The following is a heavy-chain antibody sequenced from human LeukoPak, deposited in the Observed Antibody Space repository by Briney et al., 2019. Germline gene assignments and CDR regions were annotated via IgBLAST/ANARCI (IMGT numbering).Heavy chain of an antibody. J-gene: IGHJ3*01. CDR2: ISGGGTDK. CDR1: GFTFRKYS. CDR3: AKDLGSGSYASDF. Sequence: GGSLGLSCVASGFTFRKYSIHWVRQAPGKGLKWVAFISGGGTDKFYLDSVKGRFSVSKDISKNTVYLQMGSLRDEDTALYYCAKDLGSGSYASDFWGQGTRVTVSS. D-gene: IGHD3-10*01. V-gene: IGHV3-30*02.